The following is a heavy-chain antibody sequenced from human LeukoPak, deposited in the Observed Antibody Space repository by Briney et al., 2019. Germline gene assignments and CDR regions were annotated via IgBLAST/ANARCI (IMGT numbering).Heavy chain of an antibody. CDR2: MNPNSGNT. CDR3: ARGGSYSRGRLKRNWFDP. Sequence: ASVKVSCKASGYTFTSYDINWVRQATGQGLEWMGWMNPNSGNTGYAQKFQGRVTMTRNTSISTAYMELSSLRSEDTAVYYCARGGSYSRGRLKRNWFDPWGQGTPVTVSS. CDR1: GYTFTSYD. V-gene: IGHV1-8*01. J-gene: IGHJ5*02. D-gene: IGHD6-13*01.